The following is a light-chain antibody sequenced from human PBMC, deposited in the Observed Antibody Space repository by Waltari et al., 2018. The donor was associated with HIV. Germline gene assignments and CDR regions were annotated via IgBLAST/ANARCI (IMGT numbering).Light chain of an antibody. CDR3: QQSSAVPPT. V-gene: IGKV4-1*01. J-gene: IGKJ1*01. CDR1: QTISYSSQNQTF. Sequence: DIVMTQSPASLTLSLGEPATIPCNPSQTISYSSQNQTFLAWYQQKPGQTPRLLISWAYKRDSGVPERFSGSGSGTDFTLTISDLQAEDVGFYFCQQSSAVPPTFGPGTKVEVK. CDR2: WAY.